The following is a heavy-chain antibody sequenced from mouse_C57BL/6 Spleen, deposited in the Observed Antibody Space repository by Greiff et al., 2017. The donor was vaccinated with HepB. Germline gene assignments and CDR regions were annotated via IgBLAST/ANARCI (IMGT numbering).Heavy chain of an antibody. Sequence: QVQLQQPGAELVRPGASVTLSCKASGYTFTDYEMHWVKQTPVHGLEWIGAIDPETGGTAYNQKFKGKAILTADKSSSTAYMELRSLTSEDSAVYYCTRSAGYSTPWFAYWGQGTLVTVSA. CDR2: IDPETGGT. J-gene: IGHJ3*01. CDR3: TRSAGYSTPWFAY. D-gene: IGHD2-5*01. V-gene: IGHV1-15*01. CDR1: GYTFTDYE.